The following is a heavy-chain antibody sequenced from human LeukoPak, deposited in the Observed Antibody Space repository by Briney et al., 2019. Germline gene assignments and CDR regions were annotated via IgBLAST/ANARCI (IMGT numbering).Heavy chain of an antibody. V-gene: IGHV3-30*18. CDR2: ISKEGSNE. D-gene: IGHD3-3*01. CDR3: VKRGSDGGPYFFDY. J-gene: IGHJ4*02. Sequence: GGSLRLSCGASGFTFSTYPMHWVRQAPGKGLEWVAAISKEGSNEYYADSVKGRYTISRDSSKNMLYLEMNSLSGEDTAAYYCVKRGSDGGPYFFDYWGQGTLVTVSS. CDR1: GFTFSTYP.